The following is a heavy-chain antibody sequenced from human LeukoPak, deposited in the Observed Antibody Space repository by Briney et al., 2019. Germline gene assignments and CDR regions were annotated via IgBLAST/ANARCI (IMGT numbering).Heavy chain of an antibody. Sequence: ASVKVSCKASGGTFSSYTISWVRQAPGQGLEWMGWISGYNGYTNYAQKFQFRVTMTTDTSTSTAYMELRSLTSDDTAVYYCARDKAVTTELTQYFHHWGQGTLVTVSS. CDR1: GGTFSSYT. J-gene: IGHJ1*01. D-gene: IGHD4-11*01. CDR3: ARDKAVTTELTQYFHH. V-gene: IGHV1-18*01. CDR2: ISGYNGYT.